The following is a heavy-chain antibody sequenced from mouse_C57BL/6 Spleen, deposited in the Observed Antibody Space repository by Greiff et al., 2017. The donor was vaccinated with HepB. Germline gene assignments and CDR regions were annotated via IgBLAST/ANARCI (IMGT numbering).Heavy chain of an antibody. J-gene: IGHJ4*01. D-gene: IGHD1-1*01. Sequence: EVQGVESGGGLVKPGGSLKLSCAASGFTFSDYGMHWVRQAPEKGLEWVAYISSGSSTIYYADTVKGRFTISRDNAKNTLFLQMTSLRSEDTAMYYCARPYTTVVAPYAMDYWGQGTSVTVSS. CDR1: GFTFSDYG. V-gene: IGHV5-17*01. CDR2: ISSGSSTI. CDR3: ARPYTTVVAPYAMDY.